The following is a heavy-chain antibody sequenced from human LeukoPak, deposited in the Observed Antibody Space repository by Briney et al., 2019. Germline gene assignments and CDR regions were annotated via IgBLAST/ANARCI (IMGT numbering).Heavy chain of an antibody. V-gene: IGHV3-48*04. CDR2: ISSSSSTI. J-gene: IGHJ5*02. CDR1: GFTFSSYS. D-gene: IGHD2-2*01. CDR3: ARADIVVVPAAISVAGGWFDP. Sequence: GGSLRLSCAASGFTFSSYSMNWVRQAPGKGLEWVSYISSSSSTIYYADSVKGRFTISRDNAKNSLYLQMNSLRAEDTAVYYCARADIVVVPAAISVAGGWFDPWGQGTLVTVSS.